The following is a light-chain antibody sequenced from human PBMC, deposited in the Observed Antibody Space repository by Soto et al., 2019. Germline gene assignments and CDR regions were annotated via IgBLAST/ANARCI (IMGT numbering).Light chain of an antibody. CDR1: PSVTNF. V-gene: IGKV3-11*01. J-gene: IGKJ1*01. CDR3: QQRNVWPPVT. CDR2: GAF. Sequence: EIVMTQSAATLSLSPGERATLSCRASPSVTNFLAWYQQKPGQAPRLLIYGAFNRATGIPARFSGSGSGTDFTLTISSLEPEDSAVYYCQQRNVWPPVTFGQGTKVDIK.